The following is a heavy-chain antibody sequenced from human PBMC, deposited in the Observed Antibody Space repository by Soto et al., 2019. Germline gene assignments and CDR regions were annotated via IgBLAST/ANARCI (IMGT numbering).Heavy chain of an antibody. V-gene: IGHV3-23*01. D-gene: IGHD3-16*01. CDR2: ISGSVGST. CDR3: ARDGDVNTGFGKDY. Sequence: GGSLRLSCADSGFTFSSYAMSWVRQAPGKGLEWVSGISGSVGSTYYADSVKGRFTISRDNSKNTLYLQMTSLSAEDTAMYYCARDGDVNTGFGKDYWGQGTLVTVSS. CDR1: GFTFSSYA. J-gene: IGHJ4*02.